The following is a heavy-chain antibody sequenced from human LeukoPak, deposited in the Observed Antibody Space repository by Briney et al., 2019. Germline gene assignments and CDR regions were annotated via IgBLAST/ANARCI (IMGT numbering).Heavy chain of an antibody. CDR2: INHSGST. D-gene: IGHD5-12*01. J-gene: IGHJ5*02. CDR1: GGSFSGYY. Sequence: SETLSLTCAVYGGSFSGYYWSWIRQPPGKGLEWIREINHSGSTNYNPSLKSRVTISVDTSKNQFSLKLSSVTAADTAVYYCAIASRGYDSNWFDPWGQGTLVTVSS. CDR3: AIASRGYDSNWFDP. V-gene: IGHV4-34*01.